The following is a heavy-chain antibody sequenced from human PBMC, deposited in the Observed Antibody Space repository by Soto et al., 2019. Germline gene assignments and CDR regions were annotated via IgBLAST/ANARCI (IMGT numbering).Heavy chain of an antibody. CDR1: GGTFSSYA. D-gene: IGHD4-17*01. CDR3: ARADTVTDYYYYGMDV. CDR2: IIPIFGTA. Sequence: QVQLVQSGAEVKKPGSSVKVSCKASGGTFSSYAISWVRQAPGQGLEWMGGIIPIFGTANYAQKFQGKVTITVDESTSTAYMELSSLRSEDTAVYYCARADTVTDYYYYGMDVWGQGTTVTVSS. V-gene: IGHV1-69*01. J-gene: IGHJ6*02.